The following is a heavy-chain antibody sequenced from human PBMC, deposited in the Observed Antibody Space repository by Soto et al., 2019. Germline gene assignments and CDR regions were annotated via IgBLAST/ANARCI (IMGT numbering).Heavy chain of an antibody. J-gene: IGHJ3*02. V-gene: IGHV4-59*01. CDR2: IYYSGST. CDR1: GGSISSYY. Sequence: SETLSLTCTVSGGSISSYYWSWIRQPPGKGLEWIGYIYYSGSTNYNPSLKSRVTISVDTSKNQFSLKLSSVTAADTAVYYCARDGGGLWFGETRAFDIWGQGTMVTVSS. D-gene: IGHD3-10*01. CDR3: ARDGGGLWFGETRAFDI.